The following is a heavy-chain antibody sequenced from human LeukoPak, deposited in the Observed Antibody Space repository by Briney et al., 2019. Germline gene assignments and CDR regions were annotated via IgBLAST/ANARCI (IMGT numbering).Heavy chain of an antibody. V-gene: IGHV3-74*01. CDR3: ARGRAVVAASDSWFDP. CDR1: GFTFSSYW. CDR2: INSDGSST. D-gene: IGHD2-15*01. J-gene: IGHJ5*02. Sequence: PGGSLRLSCAASGFTFSSYWMHWVRQAPGKGLVWVSRINSDGSSTSYADSVKGRFTISRDNAKNSLYLQMNSLRAEDTAVYYCARGRAVVAASDSWFDPWGQGTLVTVSS.